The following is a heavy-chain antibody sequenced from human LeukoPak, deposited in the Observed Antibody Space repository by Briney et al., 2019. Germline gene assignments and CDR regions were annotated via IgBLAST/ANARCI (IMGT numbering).Heavy chain of an antibody. D-gene: IGHD3-22*01. CDR2: INHSGST. V-gene: IGHV4-34*01. Sequence: SETLSLTCAVYGGSFSGYYWSWIRQPPGKGLEWIGEINHSGSTNYNPSLKSRVTISVDTSKNQFSLQLNSVTPEDTAVYYCASGSLIGAFDIWGQGTVVTVSS. J-gene: IGHJ3*02. CDR3: ASGSLIGAFDI. CDR1: GGSFSGYY.